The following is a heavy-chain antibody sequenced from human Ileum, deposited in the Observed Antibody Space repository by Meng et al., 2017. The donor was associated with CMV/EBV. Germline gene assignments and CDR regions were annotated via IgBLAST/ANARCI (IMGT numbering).Heavy chain of an antibody. CDR2: IYTSGTT. D-gene: IGHD3-10*01. J-gene: IGHJ4*02. V-gene: IGHV4-4*07. Sequence: QGRLQEAGSDLGKTSETRSLPCYVSGGSISNYYWSWIRQPAGKGLEWIAHIYTSGTTNYNPSLKSRVTMSVDTSRNQFSLKLTSVTAADTAVYYCARNYGSGNWNFFHYWGQGTLVTVSS. CDR3: ARNYGSGNWNFFHY. CDR1: GGSISNYY.